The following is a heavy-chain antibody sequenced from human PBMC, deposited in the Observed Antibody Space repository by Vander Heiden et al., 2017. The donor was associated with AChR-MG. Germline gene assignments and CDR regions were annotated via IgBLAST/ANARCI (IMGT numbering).Heavy chain of an antibody. CDR3: AREIFGRYYGSGYHY. J-gene: IGHJ4*02. D-gene: IGHD3-10*01. CDR2: ISAYNGNT. V-gene: IGHV1-18*01. Sequence: QVQLLHSGAEVQKHGPSVKVSCKASGYNFTDYGISWVRQAPGQGLEWMGWISAYNGNTDYAQKLQGRVTMTTDTSTSTAYMELRSLGSDDTAVYYCAREIFGRYYGSGYHYWGQGTLVTVSS. CDR1: GYNFTDYG.